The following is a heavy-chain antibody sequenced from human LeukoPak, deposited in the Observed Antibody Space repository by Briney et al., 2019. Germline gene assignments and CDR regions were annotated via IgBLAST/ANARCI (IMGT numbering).Heavy chain of an antibody. V-gene: IGHV3-15*01. D-gene: IGHD3-10*01. CDR3: GGSGSYYKLDC. CDR2: IKSQTDGGTT. Sequence: PGGSLRLSCAASGFTFNNAWMSWVRQAPGKGLEWVGRIKSQTDGGTTDYAAPVKGRFTISRDGSKNTLYLQMNSLKTEDTAVYYCGGSGSYYKLDCWGQGTLVTVSS. CDR1: GFTFNNAW. J-gene: IGHJ4*02.